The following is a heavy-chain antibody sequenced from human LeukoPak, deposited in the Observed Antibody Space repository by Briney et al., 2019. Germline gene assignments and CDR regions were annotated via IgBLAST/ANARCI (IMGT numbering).Heavy chain of an antibody. J-gene: IGHJ4*02. V-gene: IGHV3-30*02. D-gene: IGHD4-23*01. CDR1: GFNFGYYA. CDR3: AKEGGGRTFDY. CDR2: IRYDGGDT. Sequence: TGGSLRLSRAASGFNFGYYAMHWVRQAPGKGLDWVAFIRYDGGDTYYADSVRGRFTVSRDNSKNTLYLQMNSLTAEDTALYYCAKEGGGRTFDYWGQGTLVTVSS.